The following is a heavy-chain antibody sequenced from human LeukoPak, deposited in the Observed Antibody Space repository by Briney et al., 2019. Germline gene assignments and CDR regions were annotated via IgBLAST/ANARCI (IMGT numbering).Heavy chain of an antibody. D-gene: IGHD5-18*01. J-gene: IGHJ4*02. CDR3: ARGSGMVTIFDQ. Sequence: SETLSLTCTVSGGSISSYYWSWIRQPPGKGLEWIGYIYYIGSTNYNPSLKSRVTISVDTSNNQFSLKLNSVTAADTAVYYCARGSGMVTIFDQWGQGTLVTVSS. V-gene: IGHV4-59*01. CDR2: IYYIGST. CDR1: GGSISSYY.